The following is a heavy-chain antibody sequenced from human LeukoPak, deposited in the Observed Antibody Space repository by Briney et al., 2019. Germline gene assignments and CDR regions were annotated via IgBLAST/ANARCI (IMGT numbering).Heavy chain of an antibody. CDR2: ISSSSSYI. J-gene: IGHJ4*02. V-gene: IGHV3-21*01. Sequence: GGSLRLSCAACGFTFSSYSMNWVRQAPGKGLEWVSSISSSSSYIYYADSVKGRFTISRDNAKNSLYLQMNSLRAEDTAVYYCARYDSRGYCPFDYWGQGILVTVSS. CDR1: GFTFSSYS. CDR3: ARYDSRGYCPFDY. D-gene: IGHD3-22*01.